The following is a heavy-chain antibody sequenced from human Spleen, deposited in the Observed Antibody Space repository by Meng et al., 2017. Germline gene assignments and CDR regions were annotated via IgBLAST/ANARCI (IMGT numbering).Heavy chain of an antibody. V-gene: IGHV3-33*01. Sequence: GGSLRLSCEASGFIFKSYGFHWVRQAPGKGLEWVAGIWWDGNNKFYADSAKGRFAVSRDNSKNTLYLQMNSLRAEDSALYYCARDREPSNIHSFDNWGQGTLVTVSS. CDR2: IWWDGNNK. CDR1: GFIFKSYG. CDR3: ARDREPSNIHSFDN. J-gene: IGHJ4*02. D-gene: IGHD4/OR15-4a*01.